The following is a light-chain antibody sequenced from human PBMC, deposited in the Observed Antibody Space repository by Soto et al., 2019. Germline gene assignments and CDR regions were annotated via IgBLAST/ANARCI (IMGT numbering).Light chain of an antibody. Sequence: QLVLTQPASVSGSPGQSITISCTGTSSDVGGYNYVSWYQQHPGKAPKLMIYDVSNRPSGVSNRFSGSKSGNTASLTISGLQAEDEADYYCSSYTRSSTSYVFGTGTKLTVL. J-gene: IGLJ1*01. V-gene: IGLV2-14*01. CDR1: SSDVGGYNY. CDR3: SSYTRSSTSYV. CDR2: DVS.